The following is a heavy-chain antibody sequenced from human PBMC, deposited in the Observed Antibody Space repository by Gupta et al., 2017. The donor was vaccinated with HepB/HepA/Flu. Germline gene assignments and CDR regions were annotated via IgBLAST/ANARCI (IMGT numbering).Heavy chain of an antibody. Sequence: EGQLVGSGGDLVQPGGALRRSSAASAFTFNGYSMNWVRQAPGKGLEWVANINSRSSTIYYGESGKGRFTISRDNAKNARYLQMNSLRDEDTAVYYCARSFGDGWNYVGAFDIWGQVTMVTVSS. V-gene: IGHV3-48*02. CDR1: AFTFNGYS. CDR2: INSRSSTI. J-gene: IGHJ3*02. D-gene: IGHD1-7*01. CDR3: ARSFGDGWNYVGAFDI.